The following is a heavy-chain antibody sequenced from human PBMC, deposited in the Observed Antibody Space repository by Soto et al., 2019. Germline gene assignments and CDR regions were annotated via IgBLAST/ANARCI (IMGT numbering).Heavy chain of an antibody. Sequence: ASVKVSCKASGYTFTSYGISWVRQAPGQGLEWMGWISAYNGNTNYAQKLQGRVTMTTDTSTSTAYMELRSLRSDDTAVYYCARDPRPYSSSMNWFDPWGQGTLVTVSS. J-gene: IGHJ5*02. CDR2: ISAYNGNT. CDR3: ARDPRPYSSSMNWFDP. V-gene: IGHV1-18*01. D-gene: IGHD6-6*01. CDR1: GYTFTSYG.